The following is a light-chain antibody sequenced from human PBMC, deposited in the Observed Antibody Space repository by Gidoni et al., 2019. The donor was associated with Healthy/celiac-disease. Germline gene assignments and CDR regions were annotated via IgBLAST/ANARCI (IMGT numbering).Light chain of an antibody. J-gene: IGKJ1*01. Sequence: DIVLTQSPGTLSLSPGERATLPCRASQSVSSSYLAWYQQKPGQAPRLLIYGAPSRATGIPDRFSGSGSGTDFTLTISRLEAEDFAVYYCQQYGSSLWTFGQGTKVEIK. V-gene: IGKV3-20*01. CDR1: QSVSSSY. CDR2: GAP. CDR3: QQYGSSLWT.